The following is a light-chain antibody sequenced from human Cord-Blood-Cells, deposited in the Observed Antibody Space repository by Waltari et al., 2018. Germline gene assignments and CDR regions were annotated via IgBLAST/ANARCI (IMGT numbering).Light chain of an antibody. J-gene: IGLJ2*01. CDR1: SSDVGSYNL. CDR3: CSYAGSVV. CDR2: EGS. Sequence: QSALTQPASVSGSPGQSITISCTGTSSDVGSYNLVSWYQQHPGKAPKLMIYEGSKRALGVSYRVCGSKAGHTGFLANAGVQGGDEADYYCCSYAGSVVFGGGTKLTVL. V-gene: IGLV2-23*01.